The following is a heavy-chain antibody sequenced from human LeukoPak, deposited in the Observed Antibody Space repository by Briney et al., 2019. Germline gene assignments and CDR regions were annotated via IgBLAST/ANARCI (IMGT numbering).Heavy chain of an antibody. CDR2: ISAYNGNT. J-gene: IGHJ5*02. CDR1: GYTFTSYG. CDR3: ARDYCSSTSCYSRFDP. Sequence: ASVKVSCKASGYTFTSYGISWVRQAPGQGLEWMGWISAYNGNTNYAQKLQGRVTMTTDTSTSTAYMELRSLRSDDTAVYYCARDYCSSTSCYSRFDPWGQGTLVTVSS. V-gene: IGHV1-18*01. D-gene: IGHD2-2*01.